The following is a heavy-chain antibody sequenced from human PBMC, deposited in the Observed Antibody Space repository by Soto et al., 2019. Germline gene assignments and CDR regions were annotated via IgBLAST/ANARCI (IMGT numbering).Heavy chain of an antibody. CDR1: GGSISSGGYS. V-gene: IGHV4-30-2*01. Sequence: QLQLQESGSGLVKPSQTLSLTCAVSGGSISSGGYSWSWIRQPPGKGLECIGYIYHSGSTYYNPSLKSRVTISVDRSKNQFSLKLSSGTAADTAVYYCASRPSGSGFDPWGQGTLVTVSS. D-gene: IGHD1-26*01. CDR2: IYHSGST. J-gene: IGHJ5*02. CDR3: ASRPSGSGFDP.